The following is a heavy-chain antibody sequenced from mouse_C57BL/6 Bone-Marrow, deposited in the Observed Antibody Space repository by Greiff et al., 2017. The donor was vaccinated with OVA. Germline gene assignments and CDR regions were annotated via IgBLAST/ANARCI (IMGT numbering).Heavy chain of an antibody. J-gene: IGHJ2*01. D-gene: IGHD4-1*01. V-gene: IGHV5-6*02. CDR1: GFTFSSYG. CDR3: ARRLGRGDY. Sequence: DVKLVESGGDLVKPGGSLKLSCAASGFTFSSYGMSWVRQTPDKRLEWVATISSGGSYTYYPDSVKGRFTISRDNAKNTLYLQMSSLKSEDTAMYYCARRLGRGDYWGQGTTLTVSS. CDR2: ISSGGSYT.